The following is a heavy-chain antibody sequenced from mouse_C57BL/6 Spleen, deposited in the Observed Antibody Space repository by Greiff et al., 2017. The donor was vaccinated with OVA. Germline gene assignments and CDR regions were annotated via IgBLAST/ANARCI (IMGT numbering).Heavy chain of an antibody. CDR2: IDPGNGDT. Sequence: EVQLQQSGAELVRPGASVKLSCTASGFNIKDDYMHWVKQRPEQGLEWIGWIDPGNGDTEYASKFQGKATITADTASNTAYLQLRSLTSEDTAVYYCTSYDGYFFAYWGQGTLVTVSA. CDR3: TSYDGYFFAY. J-gene: IGHJ3*01. V-gene: IGHV14-4*01. CDR1: GFNIKDDY. D-gene: IGHD2-3*01.